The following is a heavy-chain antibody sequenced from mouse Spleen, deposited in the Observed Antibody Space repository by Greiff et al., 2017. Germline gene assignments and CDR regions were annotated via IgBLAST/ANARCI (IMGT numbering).Heavy chain of an antibody. Sequence: QVQLQQPGAELVRPGSSVKLSCKASGYTFTSYWMHWVKQRPIQGLEWIGNIDPSDSETHYNQKFKDKATLTVDKSSSTAYMQLSSLTSEDSAVYYCARGGSDEGRFAYWGQGTLVTVSA. CDR3: ARGGSDEGRFAY. V-gene: IGHV1-52*01. CDR1: GYTFTSYW. J-gene: IGHJ3*01. CDR2: IDPSDSET.